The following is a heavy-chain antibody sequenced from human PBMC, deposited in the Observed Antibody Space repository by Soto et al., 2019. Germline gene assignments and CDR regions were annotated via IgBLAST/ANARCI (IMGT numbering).Heavy chain of an antibody. Sequence: SETLSLTCTPSGGSISSYYWSWIRQPPGKGLEWIGYIYYSVSTNYNPSLKSRGTISVDTSKNQFSLKLSSVTAADTAVYYCARGPADYGGNSEGVEWGQGTLVTVSS. CDR1: GGSISSYY. CDR2: IYYSVST. V-gene: IGHV4-59*01. D-gene: IGHD4-17*01. CDR3: ARGPADYGGNSEGVE. J-gene: IGHJ4*02.